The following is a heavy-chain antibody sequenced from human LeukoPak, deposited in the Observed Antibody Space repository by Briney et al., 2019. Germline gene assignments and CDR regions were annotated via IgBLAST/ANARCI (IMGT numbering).Heavy chain of an antibody. J-gene: IGHJ4*02. CDR1: GFTFSDYY. V-gene: IGHV3-66*01. CDR2: IYSGGST. Sequence: PGGSLRLSCAASGFTFSDYYMSWIRQAPGKGLEWVSVIYSGGSTYYADSVKGRFTISRDNSKNTLYLQMNSLGAEDTAVYYCAMSRGAVAGSRYFDYWGQGTLVTVSS. D-gene: IGHD6-19*01. CDR3: AMSRGAVAGSRYFDY.